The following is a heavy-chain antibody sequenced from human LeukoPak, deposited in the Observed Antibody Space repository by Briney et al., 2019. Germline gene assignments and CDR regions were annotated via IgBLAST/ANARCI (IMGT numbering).Heavy chain of an antibody. CDR1: GGTFSSYA. V-gene: IGHV1-69*05. Sequence: GASVKVSCKASGGTFSSYAISWVRQAPGQGLEWMGGIIPIFGTANYAQKLQGRVTMTTDTSTSTAYMELRSLRSDDTAVYYCARVSIAARPEANWGQGTLVTVSS. CDR2: IIPIFGTA. CDR3: ARVSIAARPEAN. J-gene: IGHJ4*02. D-gene: IGHD6-6*01.